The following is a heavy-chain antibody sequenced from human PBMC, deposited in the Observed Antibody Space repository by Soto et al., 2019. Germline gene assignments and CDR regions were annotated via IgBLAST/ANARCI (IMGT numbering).Heavy chain of an antibody. CDR3: ARNEQLVSRKGNWFDP. J-gene: IGHJ5*02. CDR1: GGSISSYY. CDR2: IYYSGST. V-gene: IGHV4-59*08. Sequence: PSETLSLTCTVSGGSISSYYWSWIRQPPGKGLEWIGYIYYSGSTNYNPSLKSRVTISVDTSKNQFSPKLSSVTAADTAVYYCARNEQLVSRKGNWFDPWGQGTLVTVSS. D-gene: IGHD6-13*01.